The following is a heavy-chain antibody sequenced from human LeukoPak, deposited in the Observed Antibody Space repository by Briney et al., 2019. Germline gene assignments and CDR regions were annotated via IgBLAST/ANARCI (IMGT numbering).Heavy chain of an antibody. CDR2: ISSSSSYI. Sequence: GGSLRHSCAASGFTFSSYSMNWVRQAPGKGLEWVSSISSSSSYIYYADSVKGRFTISRDNAKNSLYLQMNSLRAEDTAVYYCARDHSVVAEHYYYGMDVWGQGTTATVSS. CDR1: GFTFSSYS. CDR3: ARDHSVVAEHYYYGMDV. D-gene: IGHD2-15*01. V-gene: IGHV3-21*01. J-gene: IGHJ6*02.